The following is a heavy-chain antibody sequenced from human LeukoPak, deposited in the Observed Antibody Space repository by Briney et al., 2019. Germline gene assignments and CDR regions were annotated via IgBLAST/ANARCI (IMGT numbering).Heavy chain of an antibody. CDR2: IKQDGSEK. D-gene: IGHD6-13*01. CDR3: ARDRRSPGY. V-gene: IGHV3-7*01. CDR1: GFTFSNTW. Sequence: GGSLRLSCAASGFTFSNTWMSWVRQAPGKGLEWVANIKQDGSEKYYVDSVKGRFTISRDNAKNSLYLQMNSLRAEDTAVYYCARDRRSPGYWGQGTLVTVSS. J-gene: IGHJ4*02.